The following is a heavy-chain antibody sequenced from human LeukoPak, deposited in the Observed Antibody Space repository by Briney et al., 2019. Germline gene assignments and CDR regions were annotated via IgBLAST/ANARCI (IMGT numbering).Heavy chain of an antibody. Sequence: SQTLSLTCAISGDSVSSNSAACNWIRQSPSRGLEWLGRTYYRSKWYSDYAVSVKSRITINTDTSNNQFSLHLNSVTPEDTAVYYCARDLRAGYSLPLDSWGQGTLVTVSS. D-gene: IGHD2-15*01. CDR3: ARDLRAGYSLPLDS. V-gene: IGHV6-1*01. CDR1: GDSVSSNSAA. CDR2: TYYRSKWYS. J-gene: IGHJ4*02.